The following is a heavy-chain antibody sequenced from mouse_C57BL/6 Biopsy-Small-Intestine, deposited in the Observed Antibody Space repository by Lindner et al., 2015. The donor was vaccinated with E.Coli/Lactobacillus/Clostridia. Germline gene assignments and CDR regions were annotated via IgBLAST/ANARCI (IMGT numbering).Heavy chain of an antibody. CDR3: VRFYDDYYGGHFDV. CDR1: GFTFGTYA. Sequence: VQLQESGGGLVQPKGSLKPSCAASGFTFGTYAMHWVRQAPGKGLEWVARIRSESNKYATYYADSVKDRITISRDDSQSMLYLQMNNLKTEDTAMYYCVRFYDDYYGGHFDVWGTGTTVTVSS. D-gene: IGHD2-3*01. CDR2: IRSESNKYAT. J-gene: IGHJ1*03. V-gene: IGHV10-3*01.